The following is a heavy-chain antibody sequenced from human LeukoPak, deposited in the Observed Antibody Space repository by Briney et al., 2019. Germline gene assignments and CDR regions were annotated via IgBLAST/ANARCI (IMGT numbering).Heavy chain of an antibody. CDR1: GGSISGYY. CDR3: ARAYGPNSPLY. CDR2: IYYNGIS. Sequence: SETLSLTCTVSGGSISGYYWSWIRQPPGKGLEWIAYIYYNGISNYNPSLKSRVIISVDPSKNQFSLKLTSVTAADTAVYYCARAYGPNSPLYWGQGTLVTVSS. V-gene: IGHV4-59*01. J-gene: IGHJ4*02. D-gene: IGHD4-23*01.